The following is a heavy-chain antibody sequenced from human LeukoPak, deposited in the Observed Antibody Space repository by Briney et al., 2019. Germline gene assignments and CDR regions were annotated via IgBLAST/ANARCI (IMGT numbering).Heavy chain of an antibody. Sequence: GGSLRLSQPPAALTFTRYAMTSVRQAPGKGLEWVSGIGASGTYYADSVKGRFTISRDNSKNTLYLQMNSLRAEDTTVYYCAKDHGSGSQIGWGQGTLVTVSS. CDR2: IGASGT. CDR1: ALTFTRYA. CDR3: AKDHGSGSQIG. J-gene: IGHJ4*02. D-gene: IGHD1-26*01. V-gene: IGHV3-23*01.